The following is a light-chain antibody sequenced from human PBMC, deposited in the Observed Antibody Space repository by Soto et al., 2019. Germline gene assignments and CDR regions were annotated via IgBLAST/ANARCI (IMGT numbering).Light chain of an antibody. CDR3: SSYAGSARIL. V-gene: IGLV2-8*01. CDR1: SSDVGGYNY. Sequence: QSALTQPPSASGSPGQSVTISCTGTSSDVGGYNYVSWYQQHPDKAPTLIIYEVSKRPSGVPDRFSGSKSGNTASLTVSGLQADDEADYYCSSYAGSARILFGGGTKLTFL. CDR2: EVS. J-gene: IGLJ2*01.